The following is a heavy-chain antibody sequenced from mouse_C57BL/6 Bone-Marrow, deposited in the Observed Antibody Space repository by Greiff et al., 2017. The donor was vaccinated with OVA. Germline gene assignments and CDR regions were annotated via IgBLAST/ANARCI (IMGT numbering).Heavy chain of an antibody. V-gene: IGHV5-17*01. CDR1: GFTFSDYG. D-gene: IGHD2-4*01. CDR2: ISSGSSTI. J-gene: IGHJ2*01. CDR3: ARKEALYEYDAFPDY. Sequence: EVQVVESGGGLVKPGGSLKLSCAASGFTFSDYGMHWVRQAPEKGLEWVAYISSGSSTIYYADTVKGRVTISRDNAKSTLFLQMTSLRSEDTAMYYCARKEALYEYDAFPDYWGQGTTLTVSS.